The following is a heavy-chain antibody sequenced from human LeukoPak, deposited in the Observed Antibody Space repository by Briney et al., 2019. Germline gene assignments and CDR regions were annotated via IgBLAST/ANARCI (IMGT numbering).Heavy chain of an antibody. D-gene: IGHD3-22*01. CDR2: VYYSGST. Sequence: SETLSLTCTVSGGSIRSTNYYWGWIRQPPGKGLEWIGSVYYSGSTYYNPSLKSRVTISVDTSKNQFSLKLSSVTAADTAVYYCARDSSGSQFDYWGQGTLVTVSS. CDR1: GGSIRSTNYY. J-gene: IGHJ4*02. CDR3: ARDSSGSQFDY. V-gene: IGHV4-39*07.